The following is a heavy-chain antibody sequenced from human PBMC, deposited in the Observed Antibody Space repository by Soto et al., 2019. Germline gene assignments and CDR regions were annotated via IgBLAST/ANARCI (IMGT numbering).Heavy chain of an antibody. Sequence: QVQLVESGGGVVQPGGSLRLSCATSGFAFSSYGMHWVRQAPGKGLEWVAVVRFDAINKYYADSVKGRFTISRDNSKSMVYLQMNSLRXXXTAVYYCAKLPNCGGDCYFDYWGQGTLVTVSS. CDR2: VRFDAINK. CDR3: AKLPNCGGDCYFDY. J-gene: IGHJ4*02. D-gene: IGHD2-21*02. CDR1: GFAFSSYG. V-gene: IGHV3-30*02.